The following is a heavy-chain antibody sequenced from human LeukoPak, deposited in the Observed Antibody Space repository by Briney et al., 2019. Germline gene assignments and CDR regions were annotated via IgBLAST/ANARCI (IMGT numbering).Heavy chain of an antibody. J-gene: IGHJ2*01. D-gene: IGHD3-3*01. Sequence: PSETLSLTCVVSGGSTRGSWWSWVRQPPGEGLEWIGEVYEGENTNYNPSLKSRVTISVDTSKNQFSLKVSSVTAADTAVYYCARDPRVDYDFWSGYRHWYFDVWGRGTLVTVSS. V-gene: IGHV4-4*02. CDR2: VYEGENT. CDR3: ARDPRVDYDFWSGYRHWYFDV. CDR1: GGSTRGSW.